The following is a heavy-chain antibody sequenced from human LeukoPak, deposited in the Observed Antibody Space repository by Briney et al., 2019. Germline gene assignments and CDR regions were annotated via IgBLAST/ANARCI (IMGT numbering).Heavy chain of an antibody. CDR1: GFTFSSYA. CDR2: ISGSGGST. Sequence: GGSLRLSCAASGFTFSSYAMSWVRQAPGKGLEWVSAISGSGGSTYYADSVKGRFTISRDNSKNTLYLQMNSLRAEDTAVYYCAKVTHYYGSGSYYNPFEYWGQGTLVTVSS. CDR3: AKVTHYYGSGSYYNPFEY. J-gene: IGHJ4*02. D-gene: IGHD3-10*01. V-gene: IGHV3-23*01.